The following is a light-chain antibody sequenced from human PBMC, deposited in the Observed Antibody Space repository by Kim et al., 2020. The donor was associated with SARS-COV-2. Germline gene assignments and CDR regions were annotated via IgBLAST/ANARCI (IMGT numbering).Light chain of an antibody. CDR3: QPRNNGYT. J-gene: IGKJ2*01. V-gene: IGKV3-11*01. Sequence: EIVLTQSPATLSLSPGERATLSCRASQSVTNFLAWYQQKPGQAPRLLIYNAFNRATGIPARFSGSGSGTDFTLTISSLEPEDFAVYFSQPRNNGYTFGQGTKLEI. CDR1: QSVTNF. CDR2: NAF.